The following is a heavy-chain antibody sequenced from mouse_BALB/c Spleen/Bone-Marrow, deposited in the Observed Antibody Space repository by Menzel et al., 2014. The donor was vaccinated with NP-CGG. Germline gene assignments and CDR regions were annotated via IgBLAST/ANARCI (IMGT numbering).Heavy chain of an antibody. J-gene: IGHJ2*01. CDR3: ARRYGNYFDY. Sequence: QVQLKQSGAELVRPGSSVKISCKASGYAFSSYWMNWVKQRPGQGLEWIGQIYPGDGDTNYNGKFKGKATLTADKSSSTAYMQLSSLTSEDSAVYFCARRYGNYFDYWGQGTTLTVSS. CDR2: IYPGDGDT. CDR1: GYAFSSYW. D-gene: IGHD2-10*02. V-gene: IGHV1-80*01.